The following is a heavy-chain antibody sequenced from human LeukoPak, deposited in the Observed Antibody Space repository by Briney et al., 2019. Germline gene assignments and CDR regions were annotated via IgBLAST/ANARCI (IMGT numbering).Heavy chain of an antibody. Sequence: PWASVKVSCKASGYTFTSYGISWVRQAPGQGLEWMGWISANNNNTDNVQKLQGRVTMTTDTSTSTAYMELRSLRSDDTAVYYCARALYHTFDYWGQGTLVTVSS. CDR2: ISANNNNT. V-gene: IGHV1-18*01. CDR1: GYTFTSYG. D-gene: IGHD2-2*01. CDR3: ARALYHTFDY. J-gene: IGHJ4*02.